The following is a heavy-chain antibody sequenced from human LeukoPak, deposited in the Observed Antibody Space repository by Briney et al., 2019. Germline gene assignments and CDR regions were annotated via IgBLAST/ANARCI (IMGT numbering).Heavy chain of an antibody. CDR1: GGSISNYY. CDR3: ARGGAARLHFQN. Sequence: SETLSLTCTVSGGSISNYYWSWIRQPPGKGLEWIGFIYYSGSTDYNPSLKSRVTISVDASKNQFSLRLRSVTAADTAVYYCARGGAARLHFQNWGQGTLVTVSS. D-gene: IGHD6-6*01. V-gene: IGHV4-59*01. CDR2: IYYSGST. J-gene: IGHJ1*01.